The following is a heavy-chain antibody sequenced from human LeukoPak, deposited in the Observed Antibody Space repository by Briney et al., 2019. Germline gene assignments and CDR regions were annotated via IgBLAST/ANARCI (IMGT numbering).Heavy chain of an antibody. CDR1: GFTFSSYS. CDR2: ISSSSSYT. D-gene: IGHD3-10*01. CDR3: AKDFGRNLGGPGY. Sequence: GGSLRLSCAASGFTFSSYSMNWVRQAPGKGLEWVSSISSSSSYTYYADSVKGRFTISRDNAKNSLYLQMNSLRAEDTAMYYCAKDFGRNLGGPGYWGRGTLVTVSS. J-gene: IGHJ4*02. V-gene: IGHV3-21*04.